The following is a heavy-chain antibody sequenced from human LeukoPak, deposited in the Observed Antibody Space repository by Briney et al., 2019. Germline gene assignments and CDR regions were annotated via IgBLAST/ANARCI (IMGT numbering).Heavy chain of an antibody. V-gene: IGHV3-21*04. CDR3: ARGYSSSWGVFDY. Sequence: GGSLRLSCAASGFTFSSYSMNWVRQAPGKGLEWVSSISSSSSYIYYADSVKGRFTISRDNAKNSLYLQMNSLRAEDTAVYYCARGYSSSWGVFDYWGQGTLVTVSS. J-gene: IGHJ4*02. D-gene: IGHD6-13*01. CDR1: GFTFSSYS. CDR2: ISSSSSYI.